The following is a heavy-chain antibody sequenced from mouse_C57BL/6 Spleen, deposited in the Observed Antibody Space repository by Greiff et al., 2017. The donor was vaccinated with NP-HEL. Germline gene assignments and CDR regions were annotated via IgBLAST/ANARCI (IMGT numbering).Heavy chain of an antibody. V-gene: IGHV1-53*01. Sequence: VKLSCKASGYTFTSYWMHWVKQRPGQGLEWIGNINPSNGGTNYNEKFKSKATLTVDKSSSTAYMQLSSLTSEDSAVYYCAREGLGGYFDVWGTGTTVTVSS. CDR1: GYTFTSYW. CDR3: AREGLGGYFDV. CDR2: INPSNGGT. D-gene: IGHD4-1*01. J-gene: IGHJ1*03.